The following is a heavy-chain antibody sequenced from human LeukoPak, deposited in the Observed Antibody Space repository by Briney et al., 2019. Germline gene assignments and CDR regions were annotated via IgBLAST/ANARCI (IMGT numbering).Heavy chain of an antibody. CDR3: ASTQSSTRYTLFDY. CDR1: GGSFSSYY. J-gene: IGHJ4*02. V-gene: IGHV4-59*01. Sequence: SGTLSLTCAVYGGSFSSYYWSWIRKPPGKGLEWIGYIYYSGSTNYNPSLKSRVTISVDTSKNQFSLKLSSVTAADTAVYYCASTQSSTRYTLFDYWGQGTLVTVSS. CDR2: IYYSGST. D-gene: IGHD2-2*01.